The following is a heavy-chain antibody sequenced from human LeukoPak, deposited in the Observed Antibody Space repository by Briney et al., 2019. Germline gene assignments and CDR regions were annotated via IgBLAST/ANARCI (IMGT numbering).Heavy chain of an antibody. CDR2: INHSGST. CDR1: GGSFSGYY. V-gene: IGHV4-34*01. J-gene: IGHJ6*02. Sequence: SETLSLTCAVYGGSFSGYYWSWIRQPPGKGLDWIGEINHSGSTNYNPSLKSRVTISVDTSKNQFSLKLSSVTAADTAVYYCAREVRRYYDSSGPRMDVWGQGTTVTVSS. D-gene: IGHD3-22*01. CDR3: AREVRRYYDSSGPRMDV.